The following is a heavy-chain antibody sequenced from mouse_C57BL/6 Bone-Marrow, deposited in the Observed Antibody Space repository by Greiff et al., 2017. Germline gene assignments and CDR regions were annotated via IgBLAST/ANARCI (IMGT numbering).Heavy chain of an antibody. V-gene: IGHV1-39*01. CDR3: ARGYDYDYAMDY. D-gene: IGHD2-4*01. CDR2: INPNYGPT. CDR1: GYSFTDYN. Sequence: VQLQQSGPELVKPGASVKISCKASGYSFTDYNMNWVKQRNGKSLEWIGVINPNYGPTSYNQKFKGKATLTVDQSSSTAYMQLNSLTSEASAVYFCARGYDYDYAMDYWGQGTSVTVSA. J-gene: IGHJ4*01.